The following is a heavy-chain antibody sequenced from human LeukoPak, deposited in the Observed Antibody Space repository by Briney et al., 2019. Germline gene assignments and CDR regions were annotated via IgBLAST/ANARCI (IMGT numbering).Heavy chain of an antibody. V-gene: IGHV4-30-2*01. J-gene: IGHJ6*03. Sequence: SQTLSLTCTVSGGSISSGGYYWSWIRQPPGKGLEWIGYIYHSGSTYYNPSLKSRVTISVDRSKNQFSLKLSSVTAADTAVYYCARVNTIFGEAYYYMDVWGKGTTVTVSS. CDR2: IYHSGST. CDR1: GGSISSGGYY. CDR3: ARVNTIFGEAYYYMDV. D-gene: IGHD3-3*01.